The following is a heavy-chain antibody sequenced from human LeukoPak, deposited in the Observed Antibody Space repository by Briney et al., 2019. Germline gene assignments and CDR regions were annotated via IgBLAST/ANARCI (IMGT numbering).Heavy chain of an antibody. CDR2: MKPNSGNT. D-gene: IGHD5-18*01. CDR1: GYTFTSYD. J-gene: IGHJ4*02. CDR3: ARGHSVDTAMLRDDY. Sequence: ASVKVSCKASGYTFTSYDINWVRQATGQGLEWMGWMKPNSGNTGYAQKFQGRVTMTRNTSISTAYMELSSLRSEDTAVYYCARGHSVDTAMLRDDYWGQGTLVTVSS. V-gene: IGHV1-8*01.